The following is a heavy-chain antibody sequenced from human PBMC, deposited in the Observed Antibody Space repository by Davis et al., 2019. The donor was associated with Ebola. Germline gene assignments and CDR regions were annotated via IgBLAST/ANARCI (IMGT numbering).Heavy chain of an antibody. CDR3: ARGTLAAR. D-gene: IGHD6-6*01. CDR1: GGSFSGYY. Sequence: SETLSLTCAVYGGSFSGYYWSWIRQPPGKGLEWIGEINHSGSTNYNPSLKGRVTISVDTSKNQFSLKLSSVTAADTAVYYCARGTLAARWGQGTRVTVSS. J-gene: IGHJ4*02. CDR2: INHSGST. V-gene: IGHV4-34*01.